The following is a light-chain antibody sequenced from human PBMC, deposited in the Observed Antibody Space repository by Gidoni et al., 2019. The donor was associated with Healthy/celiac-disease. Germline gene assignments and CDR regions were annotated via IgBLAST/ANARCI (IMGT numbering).Light chain of an antibody. CDR2: LGS. CDR1: QSLLHSNGYNY. Sequence: DIVMTQSPLSLPVTPGEPASISCRSSQSLLHSNGYNYLDWYLQKTGQSPQLLIYLGSNRASGVPDRFSGRGSGTDYTLKISRVEAEDVGVYYCIQALQTLTFGGGTKVEIK. V-gene: IGKV2-28*01. J-gene: IGKJ4*01. CDR3: IQALQTLT.